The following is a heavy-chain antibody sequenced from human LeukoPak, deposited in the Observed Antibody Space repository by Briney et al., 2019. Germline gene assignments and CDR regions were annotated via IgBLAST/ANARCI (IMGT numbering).Heavy chain of an antibody. CDR3: ARKHGLSYGSYFDY. D-gene: IGHD5-18*01. CDR1: GGSITSSNW. Sequence: PSGTLSLTCAVSGGSITSSNWWSWVRQPPGKGLEWVGEIYHSGSTNYNPSLKSRVTISVDKSKSQFSLELSSVTAADTAVYYCARKHGLSYGSYFDYWGQGTLVTVPS. V-gene: IGHV4-4*02. J-gene: IGHJ4*02. CDR2: IYHSGST.